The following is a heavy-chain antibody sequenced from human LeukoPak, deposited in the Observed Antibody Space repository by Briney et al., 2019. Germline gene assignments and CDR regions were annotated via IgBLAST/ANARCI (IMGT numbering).Heavy chain of an antibody. CDR2: TYYRGST. J-gene: IGHJ6*03. Sequence: PSQTLSLTCTVSNASINSYYWSWIRQPTGKGLEWIGYTYYRGSTNYNPFLKTRVTISLDTSKNQVSLRLTSVTAADTAVYYCARVGYDILTGYKRNDYFLDVWGKGTTVTVSS. D-gene: IGHD3-9*01. CDR3: ARVGYDILTGYKRNDYFLDV. V-gene: IGHV4-59*01. CDR1: NASINSYY.